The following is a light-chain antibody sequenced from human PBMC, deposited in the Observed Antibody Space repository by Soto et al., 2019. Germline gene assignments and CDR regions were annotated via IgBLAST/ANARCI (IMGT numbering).Light chain of an antibody. CDR1: QSINNY. V-gene: IGKV1-39*01. CDR2: AAS. Sequence: DIQMTQSPSSLSASVGDRVTITCRASQSINNYLNWYQQKPGKAPKLLIFAASSLQSGVPSRFTGGGSATYFTLTISSLQPDDFATYYCQQYNAYPWTFGQGTKVDIK. J-gene: IGKJ1*01. CDR3: QQYNAYPWT.